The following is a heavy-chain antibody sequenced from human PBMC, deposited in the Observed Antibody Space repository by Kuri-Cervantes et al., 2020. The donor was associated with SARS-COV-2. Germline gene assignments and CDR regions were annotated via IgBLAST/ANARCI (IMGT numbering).Heavy chain of an antibody. D-gene: IGHD6-6*01. V-gene: IGHV1-2*02. J-gene: IGHJ3*02. CDR1: GYTFTGYY. Sequence: ASVKVSCKASGYTFTGYYMHWVRQAPGQGLEWMGWINPNSGGANYAQKFQGRVTITRGTSISTAYMELSRLRSDDTAVYYCARGGESSSSLPIVFYIWGQGTMVTVSS. CDR2: INPNSGGA. CDR3: ARGGESSSSLPIVFYI.